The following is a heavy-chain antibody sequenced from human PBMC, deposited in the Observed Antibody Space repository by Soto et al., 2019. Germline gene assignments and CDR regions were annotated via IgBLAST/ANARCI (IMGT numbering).Heavy chain of an antibody. V-gene: IGHV3-48*01. Sequence: EVQLVESGGGLVQPGGSLRLSCAASGFTFSSYNMNWVRQAPGKGLEWVSYITSSSSTVYYADSVKGRFPISRDNAKNSLYLQMNSLRVEDTAVYYCARDGSGYDRGDYWGQGTLVTVSS. J-gene: IGHJ4*02. D-gene: IGHD5-12*01. CDR1: GFTFSSYN. CDR2: ITSSSSTV. CDR3: ARDGSGYDRGDY.